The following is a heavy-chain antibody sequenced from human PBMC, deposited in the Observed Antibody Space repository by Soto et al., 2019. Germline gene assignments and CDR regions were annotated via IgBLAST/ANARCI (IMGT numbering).Heavy chain of an antibody. CDR1: GYTFTSYA. CDR3: AREVRGIVLIGPNIHSLFDP. J-gene: IGHJ5*02. Sequence: QVQLVQSGAEVKKPGASVKVSCKASGYTFTSYAMHWVRQAPGQRLEWMGWINAGNGNTKYSQKFQGRVTITRDTSASTAYMELSSLRSEDTAVYYCAREVRGIVLIGPNIHSLFDPWGQGTLVTVSS. D-gene: IGHD2-8*01. CDR2: INAGNGNT. V-gene: IGHV1-3*01.